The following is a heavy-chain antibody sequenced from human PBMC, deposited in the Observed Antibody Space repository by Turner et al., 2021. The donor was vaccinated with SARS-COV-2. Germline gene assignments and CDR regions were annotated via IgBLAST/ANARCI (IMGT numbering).Heavy chain of an antibody. J-gene: IGHJ6*02. D-gene: IGHD6-19*01. CDR1: GYTLNELS. CDR2: FDPEDAET. V-gene: IGHV1-24*01. Sequence: QVQLVQSGAEVTKPGASVKVPCKVSGYTLNELSMHCVRQAPVKGLEWMGGFDPEDAETIYAKKFQGRFTITEDTSTDTAYMELSSLRSEDMDVYYCATALAVAGVVVGYYYYYGMDVWGQGTMVTVSS. CDR3: ATALAVAGVVVGYYYYYGMDV.